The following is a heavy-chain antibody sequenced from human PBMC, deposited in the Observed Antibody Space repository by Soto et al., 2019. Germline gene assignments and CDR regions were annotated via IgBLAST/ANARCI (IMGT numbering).Heavy chain of an antibody. Sequence: ASVKVSCKASGGTFSSYAISWVRQAPGQGLEWMGGIIPIFGTANYAQKFQGRVTITADKSTGTDYMELGSLRSEDKAVYYCGSQPTVDTAMVTPFHYYGMDDWGQGTTVTVSS. CDR2: IIPIFGTA. CDR1: GGTFSSYA. D-gene: IGHD5-18*01. V-gene: IGHV1-69*06. J-gene: IGHJ6*02. CDR3: GSQPTVDTAMVTPFHYYGMDD.